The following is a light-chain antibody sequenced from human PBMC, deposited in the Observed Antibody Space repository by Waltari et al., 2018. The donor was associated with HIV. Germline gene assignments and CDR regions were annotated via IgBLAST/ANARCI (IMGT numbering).Light chain of an antibody. Sequence: QSALTQPASVSGSPGQSITISCTGTSSDIGNYNLVSWYQQHPGKAPKLIIYEGIKRPSGFCNRIPGSRSANAASLTITGLQAEDEADYYCCSYGGSGNWLFGGGTRLTVL. CDR2: EGI. CDR1: SSDIGNYNL. CDR3: CSYGGSGNWL. J-gene: IGLJ3*02. V-gene: IGLV2-23*01.